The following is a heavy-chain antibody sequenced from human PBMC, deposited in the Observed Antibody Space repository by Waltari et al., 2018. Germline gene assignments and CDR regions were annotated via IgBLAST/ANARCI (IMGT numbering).Heavy chain of an antibody. CDR3: AKGYYDFWSGYLGY. CDR2: IRYDGSNK. CDR1: GFTFISYG. J-gene: IGHJ4*02. V-gene: IGHV3-30*02. D-gene: IGHD3-3*01. Sequence: QVQLVESGGGVVQPGGSLRLSCAASGFTFISYGMHWVRQAPGKGLEWVAFIRYDGSNKYYADSVKGRFTISRDNSKNTLYLQMNSLRAEDTAVYYCAKGYYDFWSGYLGYWGQGTLVTVSS.